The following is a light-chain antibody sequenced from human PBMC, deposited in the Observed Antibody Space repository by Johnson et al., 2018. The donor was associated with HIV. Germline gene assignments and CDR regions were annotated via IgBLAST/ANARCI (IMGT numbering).Light chain of an antibody. V-gene: IGLV1-51*01. CDR3: GTWDSSLRGGV. J-gene: IGLJ1*01. CDR2: ENN. Sequence: QSLLTQPPSVSAAPGQKVTISCSGSSSNIGNNYVSWYQQLPGTAPKLLIYENNKRPSGIPDRFSGSKSGTSATLGITGLQTGDEADYYCGTWDSSLRGGVFDSGTKVTVL. CDR1: SSNIGNNY.